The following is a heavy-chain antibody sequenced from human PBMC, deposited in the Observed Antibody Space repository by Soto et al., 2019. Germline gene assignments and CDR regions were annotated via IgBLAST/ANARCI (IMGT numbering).Heavy chain of an antibody. CDR1: GGSISSGGYY. Sequence: SETLSLTCTVSGGSISSGGYYWGWIRQHPGKGLEWIGYIYYSGSTYYNPSLKSRVTISVDTSKNQFSLKLSSVTAADTAVYYCAREVVVVVAATNHDTFDIWGQGTMVT. CDR2: IYYSGST. D-gene: IGHD2-15*01. CDR3: AREVVVVVAATNHDTFDI. J-gene: IGHJ3*02. V-gene: IGHV4-31*03.